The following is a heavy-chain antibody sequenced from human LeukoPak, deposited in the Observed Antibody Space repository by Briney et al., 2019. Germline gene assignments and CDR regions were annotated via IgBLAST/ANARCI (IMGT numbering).Heavy chain of an antibody. CDR2: IYSGGST. CDR3: ATGSTGYYYHGMDV. V-gene: IGHV3-53*01. Sequence: GGSLRLSCAASGFTFSSYGMSWVRQAPGKGLEWVSVIYSGGSTFYADSVKGRFTISRDNSKNTLYLQMNSLRVEDTAVYYCATGSTGYYYHGMDVWGQGTTVIVSS. CDR1: GFTFSSYG. D-gene: IGHD1-7*01. J-gene: IGHJ6*02.